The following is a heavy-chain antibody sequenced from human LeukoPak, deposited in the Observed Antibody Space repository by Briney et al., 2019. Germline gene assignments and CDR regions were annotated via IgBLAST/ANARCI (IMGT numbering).Heavy chain of an antibody. CDR1: AYMFTNYD. Sequence: ASVKASCKASAYMFTNYDINWVRQATGQGLEWMGWMNPQSGNTGYEQKFRGRVTITRDTSITTAYMELGSLRSEDTAVYYCARGPNYSNFGSAFYYYMDVWGKGTTVTVSS. J-gene: IGHJ6*03. CDR2: MNPQSGNT. D-gene: IGHD4-11*01. CDR3: ARGPNYSNFGSAFYYYMDV. V-gene: IGHV1-8*03.